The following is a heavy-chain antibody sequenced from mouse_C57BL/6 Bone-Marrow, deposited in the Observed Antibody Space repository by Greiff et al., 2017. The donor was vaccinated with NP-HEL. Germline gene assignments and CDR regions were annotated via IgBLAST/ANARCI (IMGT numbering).Heavy chain of an antibody. V-gene: IGHV1-80*01. Sequence: QVQLQQSGAELVKPGASVKISCKASGYAFSSYWMNWVKQRPGQGLEWIGQIYPGDGDTNYNGKFKGKATLTADKSSSTAYMQLSSLTSEDSAVYVCASSGVYDGYGGFAYWGQGTLVTVSA. CDR3: ASSGVYDGYGGFAY. D-gene: IGHD2-3*01. J-gene: IGHJ3*01. CDR2: IYPGDGDT. CDR1: GYAFSSYW.